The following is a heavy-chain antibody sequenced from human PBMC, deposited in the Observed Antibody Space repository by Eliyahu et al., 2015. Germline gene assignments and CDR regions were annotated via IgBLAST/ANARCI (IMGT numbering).Heavy chain of an antibody. D-gene: IGHD1-7*01. J-gene: IGHJ5*02. CDR2: INVGNANT. CDR3: ARDRLWNYRGNWFDP. CDR1: GYXFTSYA. Sequence: QVQLVQSGAEVKKPGASVKXSCKASGYXFTSYAMHWVRQAPGQRLEWMGWINVGNANTKYSQRFQGRVTITRDTSASTAYMELTSLTSEDTAVYYCARDRLWNYRGNWFDPWGQGTLVTVSS. V-gene: IGHV1-3*01.